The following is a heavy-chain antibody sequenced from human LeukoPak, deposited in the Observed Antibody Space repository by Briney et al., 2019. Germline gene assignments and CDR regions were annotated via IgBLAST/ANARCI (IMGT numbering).Heavy chain of an antibody. V-gene: IGHV4-34*01. CDR2: INHSGST. CDR1: GGSFSGYY. Sequence: ASETLSLTCAVYGGSFSGYYWSWIRQPPGKGLEWIGEINHSGSTNYNPSLKSRVTISVDTSKNQFSLKLSSVTAADTAVYYCARTLYPAGLEPFDYWGQGTLVTVSS. CDR3: ARTLYPAGLEPFDY. J-gene: IGHJ4*02. D-gene: IGHD6-19*01.